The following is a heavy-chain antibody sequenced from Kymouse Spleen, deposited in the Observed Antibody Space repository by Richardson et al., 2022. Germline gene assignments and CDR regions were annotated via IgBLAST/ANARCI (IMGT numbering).Heavy chain of an antibody. CDR3: ARPNWNYGYFDY. CDR1: GGSFSGYY. CDR2: INHSGST. D-gene: IGHD1-7*01. Sequence: QVQLQQWGAGLLKPSETLSLTCAVYGGSFSGYYWSWIRQPPGKGLEWIGEINHSGSTNYNPSLKSRVTISVDTSKNQFSLKLSSVTAADTAVYYCARPNWNYGYFDYWGQGTLVTVSS. J-gene: IGHJ4*02. V-gene: IGHV4-34*01.